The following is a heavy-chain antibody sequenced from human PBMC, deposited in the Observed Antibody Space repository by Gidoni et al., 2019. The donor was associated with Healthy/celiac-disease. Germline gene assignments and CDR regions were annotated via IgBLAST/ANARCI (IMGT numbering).Heavy chain of an antibody. D-gene: IGHD3-9*01. J-gene: IGHJ6*04. V-gene: IGHV3-64*01. Sequence: EVQLVESGGGLVQHGGSLSPPCAASGFTFSSYAMPWVRQAPGKGLEYVSAISSNGGSTYYANSVKGRFTISRDNSKNTLYLQMGSLRAEDMAVYYCARERDVLRYFDWLLDVWGKGTTVTVSS. CDR1: GFTFSSYA. CDR3: ARERDVLRYFDWLLDV. CDR2: ISSNGGST.